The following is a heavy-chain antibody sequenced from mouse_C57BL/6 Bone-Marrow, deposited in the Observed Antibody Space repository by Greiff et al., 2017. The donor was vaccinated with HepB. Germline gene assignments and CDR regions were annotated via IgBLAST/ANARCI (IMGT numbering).Heavy chain of an antibody. CDR3: TITTVVPYYFDY. Sequence: EVMLVESGGGLVQPGGSMKLSCVASGFTFSNYWMNWVRQSPEKGLEWVAQIRLKSDNYATHYAESVKGRFTISRDDSKSSVYLQMNNLRAEDTGIYYCTITTVVPYYFDYWGQGTTLTVSS. CDR2: IRLKSDNYAT. D-gene: IGHD1-1*01. CDR1: GFTFSNYW. J-gene: IGHJ2*01. V-gene: IGHV6-3*01.